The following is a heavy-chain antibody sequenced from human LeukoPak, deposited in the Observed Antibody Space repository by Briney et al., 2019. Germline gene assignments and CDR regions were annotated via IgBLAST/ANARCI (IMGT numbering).Heavy chain of an antibody. J-gene: IGHJ4*02. CDR1: GGSISSSNW. D-gene: IGHD6-13*01. CDR2: IYHSGST. CDR3: ARGSAAGTPSWFDY. Sequence: PSEALSLTCAVSGGSISSSNWWSWVRQPPGKGLEWIGEIYHSGSTNYNPSLKSRVTISVDKSKNQFSLKLSSVTAADTAVYYCARGSAAGTPSWFDYWGQGTLVTVS. V-gene: IGHV4-4*02.